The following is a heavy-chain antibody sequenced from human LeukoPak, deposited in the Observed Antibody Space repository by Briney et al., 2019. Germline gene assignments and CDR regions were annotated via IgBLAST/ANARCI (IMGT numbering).Heavy chain of an antibody. Sequence: GGSLRLSCAASGFTFSSYAMSWVRHAPGKGLEWVSAISGSGGSTHYADSVKGRFTISRGNSKNTLYLQMNSLRAEDTAVYYCAKYSGNYLRPFDYWGQGTLVTVSS. D-gene: IGHD1-26*01. CDR1: GFTFSSYA. CDR2: ISGSGGST. CDR3: AKYSGNYLRPFDY. J-gene: IGHJ4*02. V-gene: IGHV3-23*01.